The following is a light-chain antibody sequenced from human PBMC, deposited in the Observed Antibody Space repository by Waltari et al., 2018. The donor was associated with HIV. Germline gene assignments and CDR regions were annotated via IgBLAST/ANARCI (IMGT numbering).Light chain of an antibody. J-gene: IGLJ2*01. V-gene: IGLV1-40*01. CDR2: GDG. Sequence: QSVLTQPPSVSGAPGQWVTISCTGSTSNIGAGYDVHWYQQLPGTAPKLLLYGDGDRPSGVPDRFSGSKSGTSASLAITGLQAEDEADYYCQSYDSSLSNLIFGGGTKLTVL. CDR1: TSNIGAGYD. CDR3: QSYDSSLSNLI.